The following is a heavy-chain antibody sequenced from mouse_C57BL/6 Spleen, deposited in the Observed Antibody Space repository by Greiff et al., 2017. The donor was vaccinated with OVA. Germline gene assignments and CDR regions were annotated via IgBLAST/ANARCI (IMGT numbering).Heavy chain of an antibody. CDR1: GFTFSSYG. V-gene: IGHV5-6*01. Sequence: EVQLVESGGDIVKPGGSLKLSCAASGFTFSSYGMSWVRQTPDKRLEWVATISSGGSYTYYPDSVKGRFTISRDNAKNTLYLQMSSLKSEDTARYYCARQDYGSSYYWYFDVWGTGTTVTVSS. CDR2: ISSGGSYT. D-gene: IGHD1-1*01. CDR3: ARQDYGSSYYWYFDV. J-gene: IGHJ1*03.